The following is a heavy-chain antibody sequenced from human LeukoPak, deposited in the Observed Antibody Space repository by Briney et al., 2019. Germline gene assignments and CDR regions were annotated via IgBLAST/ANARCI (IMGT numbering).Heavy chain of an antibody. CDR1: EFTFSSYS. J-gene: IGHJ4*02. D-gene: IGHD3-22*01. CDR3: AKVGQNYYDSSGYYSWGYFDY. CDR2: INSRSKNT. Sequence: GGSLRLSCVGSEFTFSSYSMNWVRQAPGKGLEWVSSINSRSKNTYYADSVKGRFSISRDNAKNSLYLQMNSLRAEDTAVYYCAKVGQNYYDSSGYYSWGYFDYWGQGTLVTVSS. V-gene: IGHV3-21*04.